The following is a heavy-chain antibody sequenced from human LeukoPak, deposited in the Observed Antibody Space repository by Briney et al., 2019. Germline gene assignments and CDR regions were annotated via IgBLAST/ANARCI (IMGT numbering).Heavy chain of an antibody. D-gene: IGHD3-10*02. CDR2: INSSGSTI. V-gene: IGHV3-48*03. Sequence: GGSLRLSCAASGFTFSSYEMNWVPQAPGKGLEWGSYINSSGSTIYYTDSVRGRFTISTDNATTSLYLRMNRLRDEDTAVFYCGELIITMIGGVWGKGTTVTISS. J-gene: IGHJ6*04. CDR3: GELIITMIGGV. CDR1: GFTFSSYE.